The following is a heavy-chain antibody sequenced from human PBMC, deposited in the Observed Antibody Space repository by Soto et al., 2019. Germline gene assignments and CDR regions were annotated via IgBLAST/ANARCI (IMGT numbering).Heavy chain of an antibody. V-gene: IGHV4-34*01. CDR2: INHSGST. CDR1: GGSFSGYY. Sequence: SETLSLTCAVYGGSFSGYYWSWIRQPPGKGLEWIGEINHSGSTNYNPSLKSRVTISVDTSKNQFSLKLSSVTAADTAVYYCAAEFSYGMDVWGRGTRVTVSS. J-gene: IGHJ6*01. D-gene: IGHD3-3*01. CDR3: AAEFSYGMDV.